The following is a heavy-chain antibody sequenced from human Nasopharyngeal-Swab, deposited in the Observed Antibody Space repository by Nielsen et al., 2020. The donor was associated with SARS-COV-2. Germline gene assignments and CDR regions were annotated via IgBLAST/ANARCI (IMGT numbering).Heavy chain of an antibody. V-gene: IGHV4-31*02. CDR3: ARDREYFQH. J-gene: IGHJ1*01. CDR2: IYYSGST. Sequence: PGKGLEWIGYIYYSGSTYYNPSLKSRVTISVDTSKNQFSLKLSSVTVADTAVYYCARDREYFQHWGQGTLVTVSS.